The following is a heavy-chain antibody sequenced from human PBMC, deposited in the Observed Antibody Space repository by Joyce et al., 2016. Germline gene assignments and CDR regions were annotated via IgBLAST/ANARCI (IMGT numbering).Heavy chain of an antibody. CDR3: ARAQWLAPLMY. J-gene: IGHJ4*02. CDR1: GGPFRGFF. Sequence: QVQLQQWGAGLLKPSETLSLTCAVAGGPFRGFFWTWVRQAPGKGMEWIGDINNSGVTNYNQSRKTRVTFSVDTSKNQFSLKLTSLSAADTAVYYCARAQWLAPLMYWGQGTPVTVSS. D-gene: IGHD6-19*01. CDR2: INNSGVT. V-gene: IGHV4-34*01.